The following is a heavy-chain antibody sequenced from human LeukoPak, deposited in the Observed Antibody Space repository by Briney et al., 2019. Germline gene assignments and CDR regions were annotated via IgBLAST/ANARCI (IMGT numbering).Heavy chain of an antibody. Sequence: GGSLRLSCAASGFTVSSNYMSWVRQAPGKGLEWVSVIYSGGSTYYADSVKGRFTISRDNSKNTLYLQMNSLRAEDTAVYYRARGGSNTRDYYYGMDVWGQGTTVTVSS. J-gene: IGHJ6*02. CDR1: GFTVSSNY. CDR2: IYSGGST. V-gene: IGHV3-66*01. CDR3: ARGGSNTRDYYYGMDV. D-gene: IGHD4-11*01.